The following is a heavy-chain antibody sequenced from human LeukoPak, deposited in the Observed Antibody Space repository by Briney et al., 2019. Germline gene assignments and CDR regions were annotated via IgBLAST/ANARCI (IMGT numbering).Heavy chain of an antibody. CDR2: MNPNSGNT. CDR1: GYTFTTYE. V-gene: IGHV1-8*01. D-gene: IGHD6-13*01. J-gene: IGHJ4*02. CDR3: ARGSLGSSGYILDY. Sequence: GAPVKVSSTASGYTFTTYEINWVRQAPGQGLEWMGWMNPNSGNTGYVQKFQGRVTMTSNTSISTAYMELSSLRSEDTAVYYCARGSLGSSGYILDYWGQGTLVTVSS.